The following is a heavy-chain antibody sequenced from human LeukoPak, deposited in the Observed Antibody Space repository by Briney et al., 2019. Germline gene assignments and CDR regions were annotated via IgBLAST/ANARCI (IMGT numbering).Heavy chain of an antibody. J-gene: IGHJ4*02. CDR3: ARGAYYYED. CDR2: ISRDGLSA. D-gene: IGHD3-22*01. Sequence: PGGSLRLSCAASGFAFDTYWMHWVRRTPGKGPACVCSISRDGLSASYVDSVKGRFTISRVNAKNSLYLQMNSLRAEDTAVYYCARGAYYYEDWGQGTLVTVSS. CDR1: GFAFDTYW. V-gene: IGHV3-74*01.